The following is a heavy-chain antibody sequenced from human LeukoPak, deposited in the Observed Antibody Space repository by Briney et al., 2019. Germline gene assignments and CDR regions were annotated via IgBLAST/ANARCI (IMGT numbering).Heavy chain of an antibody. CDR1: GGSISSYY. CDR2: IDYSGST. V-gene: IGHV4-59*01. CDR3: ARHVWLQPFDY. D-gene: IGHD3-9*01. Sequence: PSETLSLTCTVSGGSISSYYWSWIRQPPGKGLEWIGYIDYSGSTNYNPSLKTRVTISEDTSKNQFSLKLSSVTAADTAIYYCARHVWLQPFDYWGQGTLVTVSS. J-gene: IGHJ4*02.